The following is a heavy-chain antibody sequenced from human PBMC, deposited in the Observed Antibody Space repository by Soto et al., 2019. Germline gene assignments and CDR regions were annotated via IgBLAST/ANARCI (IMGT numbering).Heavy chain of an antibody. CDR1: GGSFSGYY. D-gene: IGHD6-13*01. CDR3: ARGRPPYSSSWYVYYYYYYMDV. Sequence: SETLSLTCAVYGGSFSGYYWSWIRQPPGKGLEWIGEINHSGSTNYNPSLKSRVTISVDTSKNQFSLKLSSVTAADTAVYYCARGRPPYSSSWYVYYYYYYMDVWGKGTTVTVSS. J-gene: IGHJ6*03. CDR2: INHSGST. V-gene: IGHV4-34*01.